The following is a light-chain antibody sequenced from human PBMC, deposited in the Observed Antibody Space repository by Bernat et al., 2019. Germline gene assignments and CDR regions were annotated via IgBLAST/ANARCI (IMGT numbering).Light chain of an antibody. V-gene: IGLV3-25*02. J-gene: IGLJ2*01. CDR2: KDS. Sequence: SYELTQPPSVSVSPGQTARITCSGDALPKQYAYWYQQKPGQAPVLVIYKDSERPSGIPERFSGSSSGTTVTLTLSGVQAEDEADYYCKSADSSGTYRVVFGGGTKLTVL. CDR3: KSADSSGTYRVV. CDR1: ALPKQY.